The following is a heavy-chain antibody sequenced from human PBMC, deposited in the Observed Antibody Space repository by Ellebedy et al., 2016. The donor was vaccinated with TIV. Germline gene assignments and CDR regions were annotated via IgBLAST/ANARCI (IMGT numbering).Heavy chain of an antibody. V-gene: IGHV3-48*02. J-gene: IGHJ4*02. CDR1: EFTFSTYS. CDR3: AREGRDGYNPYFDF. D-gene: IGHD5-24*01. CDR2: MSSSTGDK. Sequence: GESLKISCAASEFTFSTYSMAWVRQAPGKGLEWVSYMSSSTGDKYYADSVKGRFTISRANAENSLYLQMNSLRDEDTAVYYCAREGRDGYNPYFDFWGQGILVTVSS.